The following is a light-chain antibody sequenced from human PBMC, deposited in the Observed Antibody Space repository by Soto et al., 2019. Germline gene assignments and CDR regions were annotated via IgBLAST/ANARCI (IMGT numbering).Light chain of an antibody. J-gene: IGKJ3*01. CDR2: GAS. V-gene: IGKV3-20*01. Sequence: EIVLTQSPGTLSLSPGERATLSCRASQSFSSSYLAWYQQKPGQAPRLLIYGASSRATGIPDRFSGSGSGTDFTLNISRLEPEDFAVYYCPQYGSSPFTFGPGTKVDIK. CDR3: PQYGSSPFT. CDR1: QSFSSSY.